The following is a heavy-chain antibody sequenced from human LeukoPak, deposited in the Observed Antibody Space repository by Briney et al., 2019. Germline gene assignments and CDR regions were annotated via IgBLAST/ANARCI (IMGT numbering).Heavy chain of an antibody. J-gene: IGHJ4*02. CDR2: IYSGGST. CDR3: ARDRTSGFFDY. V-gene: IGHV3-53*04. D-gene: IGHD3-10*01. Sequence: PGGSLRLSCAASGFTVSSHYMSWVRQAPGKGLEWVSVIYSGGSTYYADSVKGRFTISRHNSKNTQYLQMNSLRAEDTAVYYCARDRTSGFFDYWGQGTLVTVSS. CDR1: GFTVSSHY.